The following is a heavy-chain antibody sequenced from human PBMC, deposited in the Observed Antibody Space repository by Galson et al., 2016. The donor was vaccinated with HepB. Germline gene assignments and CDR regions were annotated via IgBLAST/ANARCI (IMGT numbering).Heavy chain of an antibody. CDR1: GFTFSSNP. V-gene: IGHV3-23*01. J-gene: IGHJ6*02. Sequence: SLRLSCAASGFTFSSNPMTWVRQAPGKGLEWVSTISGSGDSTYYADAVKGRFAISRDNSKNTLYLQIHSLKAEDTAVYYCAKYNGRALRFLEWTYYYHGMDVWGQGTTVTVSS. D-gene: IGHD3-3*01. CDR3: AKYNGRALRFLEWTYYYHGMDV. CDR2: ISGSGDST.